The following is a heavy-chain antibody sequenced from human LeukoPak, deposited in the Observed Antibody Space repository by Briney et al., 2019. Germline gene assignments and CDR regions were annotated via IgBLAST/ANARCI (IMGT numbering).Heavy chain of an antibody. Sequence: NTSETLSLTCTVSGGSISTYYWSWVRQPPGKGLEWIGYINYSGRTNANSSLKSRVAISVDTSKNQFSLRLSSVTAADTAVYYCARDTYYYDNGDFIDAFDIWGRGTMVTVPS. D-gene: IGHD3-22*01. CDR3: ARDTYYYDNGDFIDAFDI. J-gene: IGHJ3*02. V-gene: IGHV4-59*01. CDR1: GGSISTYY. CDR2: INYSGRT.